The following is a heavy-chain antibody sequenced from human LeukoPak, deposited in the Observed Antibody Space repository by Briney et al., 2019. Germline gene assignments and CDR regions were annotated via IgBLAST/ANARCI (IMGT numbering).Heavy chain of an antibody. D-gene: IGHD3-10*01. CDR2: INHRGRT. CDR3: ARLSEGTDY. Sequence: SDTLSLTCAVYGGSFSAYYWTWTRKPPGKGLEWIGEINHRGRTNYNPSLRSRVTMSVDTSRNQFSLQLSSVTAADTSVYYCARLSEGTDYWGHGTLVTVSS. V-gene: IGHV4-34*01. J-gene: IGHJ4*01. CDR1: GGSFSAYY.